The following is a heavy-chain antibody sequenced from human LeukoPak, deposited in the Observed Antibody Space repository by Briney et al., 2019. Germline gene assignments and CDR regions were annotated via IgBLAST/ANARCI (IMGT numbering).Heavy chain of an antibody. V-gene: IGHV4-39*01. J-gene: IGHJ3*02. CDR2: IYYSGST. CDR3: ARRNPTIFGVPKNAFDI. D-gene: IGHD3-3*01. CDR1: GGSISSSSYY. Sequence: SETLSLTCTVSGGSISSSSYYWGWIRQPPGKGLEWIGSIYYSGSTYYNPSLKSRVTISVDTSKNQFSLKLSSVTVADTAVYYCARRNPTIFGVPKNAFDIWGQGTMVTVSS.